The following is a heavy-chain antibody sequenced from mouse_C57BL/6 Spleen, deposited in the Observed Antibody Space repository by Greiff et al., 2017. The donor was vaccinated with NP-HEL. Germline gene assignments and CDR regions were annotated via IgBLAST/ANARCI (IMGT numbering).Heavy chain of an antibody. CDR2: IDPNSGGT. J-gene: IGHJ1*03. D-gene: IGHD1-1*01. V-gene: IGHV1-72*01. CDR1: GYTFTSSW. CDR3: ATYGSSSYWYFDV. Sequence: QVQLQQPGAELVKPGASVKLSCKASGYTFTSSWMHWVKQRPGRGLEWIGRIDPNSGGTKYNEKFKSKATLTVDKPSSTAYMQLSSLTSEDSAVYYCATYGSSSYWYFDVWGTGTTVTVSS.